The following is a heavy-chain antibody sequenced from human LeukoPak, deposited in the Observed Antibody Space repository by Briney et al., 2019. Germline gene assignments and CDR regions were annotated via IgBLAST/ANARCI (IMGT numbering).Heavy chain of an antibody. Sequence: PGGSLRLSCAAPGFTFSSYSMNWVRQAPGKGLEWVSSISSSSSYINYADSVKGRFTISRDNAKNSLYLQMNSLRAEDTAVYYCARESYYGSGSYYYWGQGTLVTVSS. J-gene: IGHJ4*02. CDR1: GFTFSSYS. D-gene: IGHD3-10*01. CDR3: ARESYYGSGSYYY. V-gene: IGHV3-21*01. CDR2: ISSSSSYI.